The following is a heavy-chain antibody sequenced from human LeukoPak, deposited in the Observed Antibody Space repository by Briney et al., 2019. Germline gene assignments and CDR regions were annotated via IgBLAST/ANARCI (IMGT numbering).Heavy chain of an antibody. D-gene: IGHD3-3*01. CDR1: GGSFRGYY. CDR2: INHSGST. CDR3: ARLYYDSWSGYYNDFYYMDV. Sequence: SETLSLTCAVYGGSFRGYYWSWIRQPPGKGLEWIGEINHSGSTNYNPSLKSRVTISVDTSKNRFSLNLNSVTAADTAVYYCARLYYDSWSGYYNDFYYMDVWGKGTTVTVSS. J-gene: IGHJ6*03. V-gene: IGHV4-34*01.